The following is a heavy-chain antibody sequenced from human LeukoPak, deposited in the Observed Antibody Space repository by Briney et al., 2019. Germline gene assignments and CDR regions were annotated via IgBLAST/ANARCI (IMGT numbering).Heavy chain of an antibody. CDR3: AKAISATTDHFDY. V-gene: IGHV3-30*18. CDR1: GFTFSSYG. J-gene: IGHJ4*02. CDR2: ISYDGSNK. D-gene: IGHD4-17*01. Sequence: GGSLRLSCAASGFTFSSYGMHWVRQAPGKGLEWVAVISYDGSNKYYADSVKGRFTISRDNSKNTLYLQMNSLRAEDTAVYYCAKAISATTDHFDYWGQGTLVTVSS.